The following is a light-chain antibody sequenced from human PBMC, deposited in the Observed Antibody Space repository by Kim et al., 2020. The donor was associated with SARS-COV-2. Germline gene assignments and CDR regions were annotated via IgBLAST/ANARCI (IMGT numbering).Light chain of an antibody. Sequence: PGERATLSCRASQSVSTNYLAWYQQKPGQAPRLLIYGASSRATGIADRFSGSGSGTDFTLTISRLEPEDFAVYYCQHYGTIYTFGQGTKVDIK. CDR1: QSVSTNY. V-gene: IGKV3-20*01. CDR3: QHYGTIYT. J-gene: IGKJ2*01. CDR2: GAS.